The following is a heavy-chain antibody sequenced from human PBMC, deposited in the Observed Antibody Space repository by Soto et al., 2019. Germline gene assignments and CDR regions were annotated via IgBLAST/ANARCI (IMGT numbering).Heavy chain of an antibody. Sequence: GGALSLSCAASGFTFSSYAMSWVRQAPGKGLEWVSAISGSGGSTYYADSVKGRFTISRDNAKNSLYLQMNSLRAEDTAVYYCARTTSSSWHFDYWGQGTLVTVSS. CDR1: GFTFSSYA. CDR3: ARTTSSSWHFDY. V-gene: IGHV3-23*01. J-gene: IGHJ4*02. D-gene: IGHD6-13*01. CDR2: ISGSGGST.